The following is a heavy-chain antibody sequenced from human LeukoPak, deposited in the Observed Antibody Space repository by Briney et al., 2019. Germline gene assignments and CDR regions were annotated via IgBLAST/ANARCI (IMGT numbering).Heavy chain of an antibody. CDR2: IYYSGST. J-gene: IGHJ4*02. Sequence: KASETLSLTCTVSGGSISSGGYYWSWLRQHPGKGLEWIGYIYYSGSTYYNPSLKSRVTISVDTSKNQFSLKLSSVTAADTAVYYCARVEYSSSAAIDYWGQGTLVTVSS. V-gene: IGHV4-31*03. CDR3: ARVEYSSSAAIDY. CDR1: GGSISSGGYY. D-gene: IGHD6-6*01.